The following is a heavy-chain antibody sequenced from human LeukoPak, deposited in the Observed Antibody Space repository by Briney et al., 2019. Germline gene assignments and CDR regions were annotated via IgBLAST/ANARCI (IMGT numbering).Heavy chain of an antibody. V-gene: IGHV4-4*02. CDR2: IYHTGST. CDR3: ARDLTLRITNGY. J-gene: IGHJ4*02. Sequence: PSETLSLTCAVSGGPINNSDWWSWVRQPPGKGLEWIGEIYHTGSTNYNPSLKSRVTISVDKSKNQFSLKLSSVTAADTAVYYCARDLTLRITNGYWGQGTLVTVSS. D-gene: IGHD3-10*01. CDR1: GGPINNSDW.